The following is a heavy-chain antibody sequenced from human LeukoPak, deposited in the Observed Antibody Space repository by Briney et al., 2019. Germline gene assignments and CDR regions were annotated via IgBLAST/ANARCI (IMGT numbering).Heavy chain of an antibody. Sequence: MSGGSLRLSCAASGFTFSDYYMSWIRQAPGKGLEWVSYISSSGSTIYYADSVKGRFTISRDNAKNSLYLQMNSLRAEDTAMYYYAREGVVVTNPMDVWGQGTTVTVSS. CDR2: ISSSGSTI. J-gene: IGHJ6*02. CDR3: AREGVVVTNPMDV. CDR1: GFTFSDYY. V-gene: IGHV3-11*01. D-gene: IGHD2-21*02.